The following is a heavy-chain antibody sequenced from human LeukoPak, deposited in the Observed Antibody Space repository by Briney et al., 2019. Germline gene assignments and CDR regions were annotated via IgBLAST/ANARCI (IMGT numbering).Heavy chain of an antibody. CDR3: ATYDQLLAFDN. CDR1: GGSMSSYC. V-gene: IGHV4-4*07. D-gene: IGHD2-2*01. CDR2: MYTSGST. Sequence: SETLSLTCTVSGGSMSSYCWSWIRQSAGKGLEWIGRMYTSGSTNYNPSLKSRVTMSIDTSKKQFSLKLNSVTAADTAVYYCATYDQLLAFDNWGQGSQVTVSS. J-gene: IGHJ4*02.